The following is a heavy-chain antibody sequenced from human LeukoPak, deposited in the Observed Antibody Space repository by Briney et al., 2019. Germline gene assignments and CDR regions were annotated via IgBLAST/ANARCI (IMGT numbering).Heavy chain of an antibody. Sequence: ASVKVSCKASGYTFTGYYMHWVRQAPGQGLEWMGWINPNSGGTNYAQKFQGRVTMTRDTSISTAYMELSRLRSDDTAVYYCARHLASDYGDYTPGYWGQGTLVTVSS. CDR3: ARHLASDYGDYTPGY. V-gene: IGHV1-2*02. CDR1: GYTFTGYY. J-gene: IGHJ4*02. D-gene: IGHD4-17*01. CDR2: INPNSGGT.